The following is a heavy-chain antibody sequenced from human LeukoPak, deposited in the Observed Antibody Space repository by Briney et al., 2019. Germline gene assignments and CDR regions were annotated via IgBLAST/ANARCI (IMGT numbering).Heavy chain of an antibody. CDR3: ARWDLSGPGAFDI. CDR2: ISYDGSNK. Sequence: GGSRRLSCAASGFTFSSYAMHWVRQAPGKGLEWVAVISYDGSNKYYADSVKGRFNISRDNSKNTLYLQMNSLRAEDTAVYYCARWDLSGPGAFDIWGQGTMVTVSS. D-gene: IGHD6-19*01. J-gene: IGHJ3*02. CDR1: GFTFSSYA. V-gene: IGHV3-30-3*01.